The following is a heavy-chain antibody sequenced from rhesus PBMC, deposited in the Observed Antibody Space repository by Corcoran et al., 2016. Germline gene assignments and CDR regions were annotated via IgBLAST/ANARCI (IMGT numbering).Heavy chain of an antibody. CDR3: ARDKAAARNFDY. D-gene: IGHD6-43*01. V-gene: IGHV4S10*01. CDR2: IYGSSTST. J-gene: IGHJ4*01. CDR1: GGSISDSYR. Sequence: QVQLQESGPGVVKPSETLSLTCAVSGGSISDSYRWSWIRQPPGKGLEWNGYIYGSSTSTNYNPSLKSRVTISKDTAKNQFSLKLSSVTAADTAVYYCARDKAAARNFDYWGQGVLVTVSS.